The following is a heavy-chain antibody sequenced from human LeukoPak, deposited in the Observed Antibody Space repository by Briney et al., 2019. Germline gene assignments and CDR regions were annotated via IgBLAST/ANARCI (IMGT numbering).Heavy chain of an antibody. V-gene: IGHV3-23*01. D-gene: IGHD3-22*01. CDR3: ARENSYDGAVDY. J-gene: IGHJ4*02. Sequence: GGSLRLSCAASGFTFSSYAMSWVRQAPGKGLEWVSGISGSGSDTYYADSVKGRFTISRDNSKNTLYLQMNSLRSDDTAVYYCARENSYDGAVDYWGQGTLVTVSS. CDR1: GFTFSSYA. CDR2: ISGSGSDT.